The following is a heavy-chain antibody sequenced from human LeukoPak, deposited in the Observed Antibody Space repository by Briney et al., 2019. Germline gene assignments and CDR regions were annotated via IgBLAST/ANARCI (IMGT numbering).Heavy chain of an antibody. V-gene: IGHV4-30-4*08. CDR2: IYYSGST. CDR1: GGSISSGDYY. D-gene: IGHD1-7*01. Sequence: SETLSLTCTVSGGSISSGDYYWRWLRQPPGKGLEWIGYIYYSGSTYYNPSLKSRVTISVDTSKNQFSLKLSSVTAADTAVYYCARVYWNYAFDIWGQGTMGTVSS. CDR3: ARVYWNYAFDI. J-gene: IGHJ3*02.